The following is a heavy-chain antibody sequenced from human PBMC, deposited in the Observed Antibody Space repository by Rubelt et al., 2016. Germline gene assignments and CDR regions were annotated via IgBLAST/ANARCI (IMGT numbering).Heavy chain of an antibody. CDR3: ARGATPVVLDI. Sequence: VHLVESGGGVVQPGGSLRLSCKASEFLFSTYGMHWVRQVPGKGPEWVSYISSSSRTIDYADSVKGRFTTSRDNAKNTLYLHMDSLGAEDTAGYYCARGATPVVLDIWGQGTMVTVSS. D-gene: IGHD5-12*01. CDR2: ISSSSRTI. CDR1: EFLFSTYG. V-gene: IGHV3-48*04. J-gene: IGHJ3*02.